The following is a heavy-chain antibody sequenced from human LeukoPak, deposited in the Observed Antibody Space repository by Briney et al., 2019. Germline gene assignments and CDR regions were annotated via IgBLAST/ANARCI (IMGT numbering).Heavy chain of an antibody. Sequence: PSETLSLTCAVSGGSFSGYYWSWIRQPPGKGLEWIGEINHSGSTNYNPSLKSRVTISVDTSKNQFSLKLSSVTAADTAVYYCARLRKTYYYDSSGYYYFDYWGQGTLVTVSS. D-gene: IGHD3-22*01. CDR1: GGSFSGYY. CDR3: ARLRKTYYYDSSGYYYFDY. CDR2: INHSGST. J-gene: IGHJ4*02. V-gene: IGHV4-34*01.